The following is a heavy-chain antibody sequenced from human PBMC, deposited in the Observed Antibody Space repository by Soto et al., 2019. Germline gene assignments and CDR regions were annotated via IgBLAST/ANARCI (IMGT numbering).Heavy chain of an antibody. V-gene: IGHV1-58*01. D-gene: IGHD3-22*01. CDR2: IVVGSANT. CDR1: GFTFTSSA. Sequence: SVKVSCKASGFTFTSSAVQWVRQPRGQRLEWIGWIVVGSANTNYAQKFQERVTITRDMSTSTAYMELSSLRSEDTAVYYCAAVYYDSSGYGPSHGYYGMDVWGQGTTVTVSS. J-gene: IGHJ6*02. CDR3: AAVYYDSSGYGPSHGYYGMDV.